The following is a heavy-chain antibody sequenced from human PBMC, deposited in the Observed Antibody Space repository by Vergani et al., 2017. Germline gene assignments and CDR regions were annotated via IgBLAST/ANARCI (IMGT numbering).Heavy chain of an antibody. D-gene: IGHD3-3*01. CDR1: GYTFTVYY. CDR2: INPNSGDT. Sequence: QVQLVQSGAEVKKPGASVKVSCKASGYTFTVYYIHWVRQAPGQGLEWMGRINPNSGDTNYAQKFQGRVTMTRDTSISTAYMELSRLRSDDTAVYYCARQLGEFWSGSXIDYWGQGTLVTVSS. J-gene: IGHJ4*02. CDR3: ARQLGEFWSGSXIDY. V-gene: IGHV1-2*06.